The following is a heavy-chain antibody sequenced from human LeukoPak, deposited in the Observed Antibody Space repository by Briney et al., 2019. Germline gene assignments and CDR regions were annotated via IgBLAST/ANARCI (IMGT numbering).Heavy chain of an antibody. Sequence: GGSLRLSCAASGFTFSNYGMSWVRQAPGKGLEWVSTISGSGSSTNSADSLQGRFTISRDNSKNTLYLQMNSLRAADTAIYYCAKLYTSAGYEEPIDHWGQGILVTVSS. CDR2: ISGSGSST. J-gene: IGHJ4*02. D-gene: IGHD6-19*01. CDR3: AKLYTSAGYEEPIDH. CDR1: GFTFSNYG. V-gene: IGHV3-23*01.